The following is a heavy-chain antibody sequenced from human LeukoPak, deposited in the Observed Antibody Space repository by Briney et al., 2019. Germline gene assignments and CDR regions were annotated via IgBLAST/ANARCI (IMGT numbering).Heavy chain of an antibody. Sequence: GGSLRLSCAASGFMFSSCWMSWVRQSPGKGLEWVANIKPDGSEKYYVDSVKGRFPISRDNAKNALYLEMNSLRVGDTAVYYCARERTYSGSGSTYPYYDYWGQGTLVTVSS. CDR1: GFMFSSCW. CDR2: IKPDGSEK. D-gene: IGHD3-10*01. V-gene: IGHV3-7*01. CDR3: ARERTYSGSGSTYPYYDY. J-gene: IGHJ4*02.